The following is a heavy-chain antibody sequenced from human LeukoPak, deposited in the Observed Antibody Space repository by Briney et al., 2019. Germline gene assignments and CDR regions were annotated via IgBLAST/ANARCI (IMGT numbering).Heavy chain of an antibody. V-gene: IGHV4-34*01. CDR3: ARDMVRGVREWFDP. D-gene: IGHD3-10*01. CDR1: GGSFSGYY. Sequence: SETLSLTCAVYGGSFSGYYWSWIRQPPGKGLEWIGEIYHSGSTNYNPSLKSRVTISVDTSKNQFSLKLSSVTAADTAVYYCARDMVRGVREWFDPWGQGTLVTVSS. CDR2: IYHSGST. J-gene: IGHJ5*02.